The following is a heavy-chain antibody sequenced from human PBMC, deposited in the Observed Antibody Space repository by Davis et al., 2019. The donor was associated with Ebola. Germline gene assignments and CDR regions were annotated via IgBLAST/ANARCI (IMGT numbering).Heavy chain of an antibody. CDR3: AKDMANYYDNSGYLA. V-gene: IGHV3-23*01. J-gene: IGHJ5*02. CDR2: ISGSGST. CDR1: GFTFSSYA. D-gene: IGHD3-22*01. Sequence: GESLKISCAASGFTFSSYAMSWVRQAPGKGLEWVSAISGSGSTYYADSVKGRFTISRDNSKNTLYLQMNSLRAEDTAVYYCAKDMANYYDNSGYLAWGQGTLVTVSS.